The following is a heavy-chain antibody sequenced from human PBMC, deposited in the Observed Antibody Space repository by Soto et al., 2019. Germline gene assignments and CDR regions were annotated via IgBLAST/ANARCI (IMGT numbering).Heavy chain of an antibody. V-gene: IGHV4-30-4*01. D-gene: IGHD4-4*01. Sequence: PSETLSLTCTVSGGSISSGDYYWSWIRQPPGKGLEWIGYIYYSGSTYYNPSLKSRVTISVDTSKNQFSLKLSSVTAADPAVYYCARGNQYYGMDVWGQGTTVTVSS. CDR3: ARGNQYYGMDV. CDR2: IYYSGST. CDR1: GGSISSGDYY. J-gene: IGHJ6*02.